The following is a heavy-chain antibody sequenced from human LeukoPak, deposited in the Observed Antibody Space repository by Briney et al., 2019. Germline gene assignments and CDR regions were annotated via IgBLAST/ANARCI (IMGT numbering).Heavy chain of an antibody. CDR2: IYYSGST. Sequence: SETLSLTCTVSGGSISSSYYYWGWIRQPPGKGLEWIGSIYYSGSTYYNPSLKSRVTISVDRSKNQFSLKLTSVTAADTAVYYCARTYYSDSYCFDPWGQGTLVTVSS. CDR3: ARTYYSDSYCFDP. D-gene: IGHD3-22*01. CDR1: GGSISSSYYY. V-gene: IGHV4-39*07. J-gene: IGHJ5*02.